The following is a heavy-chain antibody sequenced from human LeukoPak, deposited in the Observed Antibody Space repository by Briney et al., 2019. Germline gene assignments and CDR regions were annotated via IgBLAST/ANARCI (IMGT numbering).Heavy chain of an antibody. Sequence: GGSLRLSCAASGFTFSSYAMSWVRQAPGEGLEWVSSITTSGGSTYYAGSVKGRFTISRDNAKNTLYLQMNSLRAEDTAVYYCAKDHYVSGRYDAFDIWGQGTMVTVSS. CDR1: GFTFSSYA. D-gene: IGHD3-10*01. V-gene: IGHV3-23*01. CDR2: ITTSGGST. J-gene: IGHJ3*02. CDR3: AKDHYVSGRYDAFDI.